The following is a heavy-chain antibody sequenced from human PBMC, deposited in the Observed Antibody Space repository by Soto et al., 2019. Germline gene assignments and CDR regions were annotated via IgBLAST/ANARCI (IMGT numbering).Heavy chain of an antibody. V-gene: IGHV1-69*13. CDR1: GGTFSSYA. CDR3: ARAVDSGSYGGDY. D-gene: IGHD1-26*01. Sequence: SVKVSCKASGGTFSSYAISWVRQVPGQGLEWMGGIIPIFGTANYAQKFQGRVTITADESTSTAYMELSSLRSEDTAVYYCARAVDSGSYGGDYWGQGTLVTVSS. J-gene: IGHJ4*02. CDR2: IIPIFGTA.